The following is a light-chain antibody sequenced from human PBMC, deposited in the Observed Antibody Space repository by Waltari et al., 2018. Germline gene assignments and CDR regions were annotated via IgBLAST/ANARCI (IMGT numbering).Light chain of an antibody. CDR1: QSVSSF. CDR2: DAS. V-gene: IGKV3-11*01. Sequence: EIVLTQSPATLSLSPGDRATLSCRASQSVSSFLAWYQQKPGQAPRLLIYDASTRATCVPGRFSGSGSGTDFTLTITSLQPEDFAVYYCQEPGRTFGPGTKVDIK. J-gene: IGKJ3*01. CDR3: QEPGRT.